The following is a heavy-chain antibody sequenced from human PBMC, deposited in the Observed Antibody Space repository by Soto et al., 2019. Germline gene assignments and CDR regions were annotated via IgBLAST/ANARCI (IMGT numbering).Heavy chain of an antibody. J-gene: IGHJ5*02. CDR3: GRDHGPTMGINWVDP. V-gene: IGHV4-30-4*02. D-gene: IGHD5-12*01. CDR2: IFYRGGA. Sequence: QVQLQESGPGLVKPSETLSLTCTVSGGSIVTSDYNWSWLRQTPGKGLEWIGYIFYRGGAFYNPSLTSRATLSVDTSKNQFSLTLRSLTAADTAVYYSGRDHGPTMGINWVDPWGQGTLVTVSS. CDR1: GGSIVTSDYN.